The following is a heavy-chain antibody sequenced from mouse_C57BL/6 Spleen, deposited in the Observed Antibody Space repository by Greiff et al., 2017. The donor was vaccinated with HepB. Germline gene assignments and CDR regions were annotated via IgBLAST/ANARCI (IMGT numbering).Heavy chain of an antibody. CDR2: INPSTGGT. CDR1: GYSFTGYY. J-gene: IGHJ4*01. CDR3: ARGLLRYAMDY. V-gene: IGHV1-42*01. Sequence: VQLQQSGPELVKPGASVKISCKASGYSFTGYYMNWVKQSPEKSLEWIGEINPSTGGTTYNQKFKAKATLTVDKSSSTAYMQLKSLTSEDSAVYYCARGLLRYAMDYWGQGTSVTVSS. D-gene: IGHD2-3*01.